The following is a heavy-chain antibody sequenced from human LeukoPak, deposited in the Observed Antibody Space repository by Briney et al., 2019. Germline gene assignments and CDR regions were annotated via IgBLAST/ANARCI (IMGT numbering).Heavy chain of an antibody. V-gene: IGHV4-4*07. J-gene: IGHJ3*02. CDR3: ARSKYHYDSSGYYYAFGDAFDI. CDR2: IYTSGGT. D-gene: IGHD3-22*01. CDR1: GGSSSSYY. Sequence: SETLSLTCTVSGGSSSSYYWSWIRQPAGKGLEWIGRIYTSGGTNYNPSLKSRVTMSVDTSKNQFSLKLSSVTAADTAVYYCARSKYHYDSSGYYYAFGDAFDIWGQGTMVTVSS.